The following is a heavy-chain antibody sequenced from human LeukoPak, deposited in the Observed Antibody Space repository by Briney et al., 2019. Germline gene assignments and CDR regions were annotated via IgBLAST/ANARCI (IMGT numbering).Heavy chain of an antibody. Sequence: PGRSLRLSCAASGFTFSSYSMNWVRQAPGKGLEWVSSISSSSSYIYYADSVKGRFTVSRDNAKNSLYLQMNSLRAEDTAVYYCARHYFDSSGYYNDFWGQGTLVTVSS. J-gene: IGHJ4*02. D-gene: IGHD3-22*01. V-gene: IGHV3-21*01. CDR3: ARHYFDSSGYYNDF. CDR2: ISSSSSYI. CDR1: GFTFSSYS.